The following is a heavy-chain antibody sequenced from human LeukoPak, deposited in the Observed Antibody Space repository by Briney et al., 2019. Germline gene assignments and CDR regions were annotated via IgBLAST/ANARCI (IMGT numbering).Heavy chain of an antibody. D-gene: IGHD3-9*01. CDR1: GGTFSSYA. J-gene: IGHJ4*02. Sequence: ASVKVSCKASGGTFSSYAISWVRQAPRQGLEWMGGIIPIFGTANYAQKFQGRVTITTDESTSTAYMELSSLRSEDTAVYYCARSRDVLRYFDWLLSFDYWGQGTLVTVSS. CDR3: ARSRDVLRYFDWLLSFDY. CDR2: IIPIFGTA. V-gene: IGHV1-69*05.